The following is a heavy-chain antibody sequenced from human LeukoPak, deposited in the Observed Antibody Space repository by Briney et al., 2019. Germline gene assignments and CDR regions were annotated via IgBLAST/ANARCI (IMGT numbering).Heavy chain of an antibody. CDR1: GGTFSSYA. Sequence: SVKVSCKASGGTFSSYAISWVRQAPGQGLEWMGGIIPIFGTANYAQKFQGSVTITTDESTSTAYMELSSLRSEDTAVYYCARDRCSGGSCYTMDYWGQGTLVTVSS. CDR2: IIPIFGTA. D-gene: IGHD2-15*01. CDR3: ARDRCSGGSCYTMDY. J-gene: IGHJ4*02. V-gene: IGHV1-69*05.